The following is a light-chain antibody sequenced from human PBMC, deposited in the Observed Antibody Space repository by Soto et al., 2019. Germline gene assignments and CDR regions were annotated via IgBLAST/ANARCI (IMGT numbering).Light chain of an antibody. Sequence: EIVMTQSPATLSVSPGERATLSCRASQSVSSNLAWYQQKPGQAPRLLIYGASTRATGIPARFSGSGSGTEFTLTISSLQSEDCAVYYCQQYNNAPHFGQGTRLEIK. V-gene: IGKV3-15*01. CDR2: GAS. CDR1: QSVSSN. CDR3: QQYNNAPH. J-gene: IGKJ5*01.